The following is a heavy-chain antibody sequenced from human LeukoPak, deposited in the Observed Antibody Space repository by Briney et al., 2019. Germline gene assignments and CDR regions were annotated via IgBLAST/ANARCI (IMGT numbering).Heavy chain of an antibody. CDR1: GYKFSNHW. J-gene: IGHJ4*02. D-gene: IGHD3-3*01. CDR2: IYPSDSET. CDR3: ARSNDLYSSPRY. Sequence: GESLKISCKASGYKFSNHWIGWVRQMPGKGLEWMGMIYPSDSETKYNPSFEGQVTISADKSITTAYSQWTRLKASDTAMYYCARSNDLYSSPRYWGQGTQVIVTS. V-gene: IGHV5-51*01.